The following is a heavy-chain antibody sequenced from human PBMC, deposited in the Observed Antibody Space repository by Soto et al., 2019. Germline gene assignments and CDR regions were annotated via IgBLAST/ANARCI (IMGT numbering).Heavy chain of an antibody. CDR3: ARSGARYDYIWGSYRPNNWFDP. Sequence: PSETLSLTCAVSGGSFSGYYWSWIRQPPGKGLEWIGEINHSGSTNYNPSLKSRVTISVDTSKNQFSLKLSSVTAADTAVYYCARSGARYDYIWGSYRPNNWFDPWGQGTLVTVSS. J-gene: IGHJ5*02. CDR2: INHSGST. V-gene: IGHV4-34*01. CDR1: GGSFSGYY. D-gene: IGHD3-16*02.